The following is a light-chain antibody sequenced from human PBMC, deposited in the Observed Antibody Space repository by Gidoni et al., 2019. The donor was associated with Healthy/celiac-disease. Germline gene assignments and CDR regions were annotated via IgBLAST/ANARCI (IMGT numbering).Light chain of an antibody. CDR1: QSISSY. CDR2: AAS. J-gene: IGKJ2*01. CDR3: HQSYSTPQNT. Sequence: DIQMTQSPSSLSASVGDRVTITCRASQSISSYLNWYQQKPGKAPKLLIYAASSLQSGVPSRFSGSGSGTDFTLTISSLQPEDFATYYCHQSYSTPQNTFXQXTKLEIK. V-gene: IGKV1-39*01.